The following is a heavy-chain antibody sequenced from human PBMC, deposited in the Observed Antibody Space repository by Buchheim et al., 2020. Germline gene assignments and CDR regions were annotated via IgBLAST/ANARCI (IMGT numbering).Heavy chain of an antibody. Sequence: QVQLQESGPGLVKPSETLSLTCTVSGGSVSSGSYYWSWIRQPPGKGLEWIGYIYYSGSTNYNPSLKSRVTTPVDTSKNQFVLKLSSVTAADTAVYYCARGSSDFWSGYSPLYGMDVWGQGTT. V-gene: IGHV4-61*01. CDR3: ARGSSDFWSGYSPLYGMDV. D-gene: IGHD3-3*01. CDR2: IYYSGST. J-gene: IGHJ6*02. CDR1: GGSVSSGSYY.